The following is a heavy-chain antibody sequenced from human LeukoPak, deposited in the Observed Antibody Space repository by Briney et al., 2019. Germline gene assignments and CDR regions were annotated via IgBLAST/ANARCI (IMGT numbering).Heavy chain of an antibody. CDR1: GFTVSSNY. V-gene: IGHV3-53*01. Sequence: GGSLRLSCAASGFTVSSNYMSWVRQAPGKGLERVSVIYSGGSTYYADSVKGRFTISRDNSKNTLYLQMNSLRAEDTAVYYCARDGRSAEYSSSWGQGTLVTVSS. CDR2: IYSGGST. J-gene: IGHJ4*02. D-gene: IGHD6-6*01. CDR3: ARDGRSAEYSSS.